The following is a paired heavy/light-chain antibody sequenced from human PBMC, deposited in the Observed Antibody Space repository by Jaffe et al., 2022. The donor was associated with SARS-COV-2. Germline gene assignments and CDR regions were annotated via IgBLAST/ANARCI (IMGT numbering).Heavy chain of an antibody. D-gene: IGHD6-19*01. J-gene: IGHJ4*02. Sequence: DVQLLESGGYLVQPGGSLRPLRLSCAPSGFTLSSYAMSWVRQAPGKGLEWVSGINSGGSSTFYADSVKGRFTVSRDSSKNTLYLQMDSPRVEDTAVYYCAKHREPWPYEGFIDYWGQGTLVIVSS. CDR1: GFTLSSYA. V-gene: IGHV3-23*01. CDR2: INSGGSST. CDR3: AKHREPWPYEGFIDY.
Light chain of an antibody. CDR1: QIINKY. Sequence: IQMTQSPSSLSASVGDRVSITCRAGQIINKYLNWYQQKPGKAPTLLIYTASNLQSGVPSRFSGSGSGTDFTLTISSLQPEDFATYYCQQSFNTPLTFGGGTRVEIK. V-gene: IGKV1-39*01. CDR2: TAS. J-gene: IGKJ4*01. CDR3: QQSFNTPLT.